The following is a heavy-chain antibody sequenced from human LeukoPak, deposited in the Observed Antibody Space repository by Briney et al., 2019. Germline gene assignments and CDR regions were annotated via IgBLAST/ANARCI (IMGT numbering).Heavy chain of an antibody. CDR3: ARARPARPPYYYYYYGMDV. J-gene: IGHJ6*02. D-gene: IGHD6-6*01. V-gene: IGHV4-59*01. CDR2: IYYSGST. CDR1: GGSISSYY. Sequence: KSSETLSLTCTVSGGSISSYYWSWIRQPPGKGLEWIGYIYYSGSTNYNPSLKSRVTIPVDTSKNQFSLKLSSVTAADTAVYYCARARPARPPYYYYYYGMDVWGQGTTVTVSS.